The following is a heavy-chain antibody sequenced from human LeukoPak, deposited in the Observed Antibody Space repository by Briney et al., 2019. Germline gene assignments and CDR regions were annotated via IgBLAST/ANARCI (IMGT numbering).Heavy chain of an antibody. CDR1: GFTFGSYA. Sequence: GGSLGLSCAASGFTFGSYAMHWVRQAPGKGLEWVAVISYDGSNKYYADSVKGRFTISRDNSKNTLYLQMNSLRAEDTAVYYCARDSSDYVRGSYRYTHFDYWGQGTLVTVSS. V-gene: IGHV3-30*04. CDR3: ARDSSDYVRGSYRYTHFDY. D-gene: IGHD3-16*02. CDR2: ISYDGSNK. J-gene: IGHJ4*02.